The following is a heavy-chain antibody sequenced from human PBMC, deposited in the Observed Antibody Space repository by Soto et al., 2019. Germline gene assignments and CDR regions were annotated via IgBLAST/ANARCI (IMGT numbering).Heavy chain of an antibody. D-gene: IGHD2-2*03. CDR3: ARVLDIVVVPAARQRAFDI. J-gene: IGHJ3*02. Sequence: QVQLVQSGAEVKKPGSSVKVSCKASGGTFSSYAISWVRQAPGQGLEWMGGIIPIFGTANYAQKFQGRVTITADESTSTAYMELSSLRSEDTAVYYCARVLDIVVVPAARQRAFDIWGKGTMVTVSS. CDR2: IIPIFGTA. CDR1: GGTFSSYA. V-gene: IGHV1-69*01.